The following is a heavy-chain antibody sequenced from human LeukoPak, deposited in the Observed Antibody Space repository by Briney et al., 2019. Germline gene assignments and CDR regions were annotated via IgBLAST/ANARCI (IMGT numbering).Heavy chain of an antibody. Sequence: GASVKVSCKVSGYTLTELSMHWVRQAPGKGLEWMGGFDPEDGETIYAQKFQGRVRMTEDTSTDTAYMELSSLRSEDTAVYYCTTAWHYDTSTGFGYWGQGTLVTVSS. D-gene: IGHD3-9*01. V-gene: IGHV1-24*01. CDR2: FDPEDGET. CDR1: GYTLTELS. CDR3: TTAWHYDTSTGFGY. J-gene: IGHJ4*02.